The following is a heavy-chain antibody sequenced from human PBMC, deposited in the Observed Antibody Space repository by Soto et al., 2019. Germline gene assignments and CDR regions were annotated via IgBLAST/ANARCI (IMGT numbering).Heavy chain of an antibody. Sequence: QVQLVQSGAEVKKPGASVKVSCKASGYTFTSYDIHWVRQAPGQGLEWMGWMNPNTGNAASAQKFQGRVTMTRNTSISTAYMQLSSLRSEDTAVYFCARVGRGISGYFDYWGQGTLVTVSS. V-gene: IGHV1-8*01. D-gene: IGHD6-19*01. CDR1: GYTFTSYD. CDR2: MNPNTGNA. CDR3: ARVGRGISGYFDY. J-gene: IGHJ4*02.